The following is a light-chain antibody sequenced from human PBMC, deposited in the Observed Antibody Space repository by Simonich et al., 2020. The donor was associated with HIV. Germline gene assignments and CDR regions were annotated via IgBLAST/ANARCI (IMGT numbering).Light chain of an antibody. CDR1: QSVSSN. Sequence: EIVMTQSPATLSVSPGERATLACRASQSVSSNLAWYQQKPGQAPMLLIYGASTRATGIPARFSGSGSGTELTLTISSLQHEDFATYYCQQSYSSLWTFGQGTKVEIK. CDR3: QQSYSSLWT. V-gene: IGKV3-15*01. J-gene: IGKJ1*01. CDR2: GAS.